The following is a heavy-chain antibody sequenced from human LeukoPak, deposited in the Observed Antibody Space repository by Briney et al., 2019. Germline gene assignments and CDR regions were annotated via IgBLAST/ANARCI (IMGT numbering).Heavy chain of an antibody. V-gene: IGHV3-53*01. D-gene: IGHD1-1*01. CDR3: ARGGTDGPYYFDY. J-gene: IGHJ4*02. CDR2: IYSGGST. Sequence: GGSLRLSCAASGFTVSSNYMSWVRQAPGKGLEWVSVIYSGGSTYYADSVKGRFTISRDNSKNTLYLQMNSLRAEDTAVYYCARGGTDGPYYFDYWGQGTLVTVSS. CDR1: GFTVSSNY.